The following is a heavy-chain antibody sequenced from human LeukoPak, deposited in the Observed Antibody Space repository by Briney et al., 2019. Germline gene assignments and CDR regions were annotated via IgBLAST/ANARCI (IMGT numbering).Heavy chain of an antibody. CDR1: GYTFTGYY. CDR3: ARSSGIRGGESPNDY. J-gene: IGHJ4*02. D-gene: IGHD3-10*01. V-gene: IGHV1-2*02. CDR2: INPNSGGT. Sequence: ASVKVSCKASGYTFTGYYMHWVRQAPGQGLEWMGWINPNSGGTNYAQKFQGRVTMTRDTSISTAYMELSRLRSDDTAVYYCARSSGIRGGESPNDYWGQGTLVTVSS.